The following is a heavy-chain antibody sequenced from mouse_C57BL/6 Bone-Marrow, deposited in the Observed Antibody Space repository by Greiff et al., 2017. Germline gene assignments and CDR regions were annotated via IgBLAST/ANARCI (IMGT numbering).Heavy chain of an antibody. CDR2: IYPGGGYT. CDR3: ARSGYYGDYAMDY. D-gene: IGHD1-1*01. Sequence: VKLQESGAELVRPGTSVKMSCKASGYTFTNYWIGWAKQRPGHGLEWIGDIYPGGGYTNYNEKFKGKATLTADKSSSTAYMQFSSLTSEDSAIYYCARSGYYGDYAMDYWGQGTSVTVSS. V-gene: IGHV1-63*01. CDR1: GYTFTNYW. J-gene: IGHJ4*01.